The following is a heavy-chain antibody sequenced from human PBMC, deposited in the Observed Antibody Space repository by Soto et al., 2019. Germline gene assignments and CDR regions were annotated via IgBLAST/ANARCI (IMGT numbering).Heavy chain of an antibody. D-gene: IGHD3-10*01. CDR1: GGTIINPSYY. Sequence: SETMSLTGTVSGGTIINPSYYCGRVRQPAGKGLEGIGDIFYTGRNYHSQCIRSRVTISVDTSKQQFSLNLTSVTAADTARYYSARASASSMLRGVNWGQGTLVTVYS. J-gene: IGHJ4*02. V-gene: IGHV4-39*07. CDR3: ARASASSMLRGVN. CDR2: IFYTGRN.